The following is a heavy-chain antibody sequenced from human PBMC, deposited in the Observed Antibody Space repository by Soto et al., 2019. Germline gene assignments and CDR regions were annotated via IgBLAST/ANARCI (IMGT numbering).Heavy chain of an antibody. J-gene: IGHJ2*01. CDR1: GFTFINYA. Sequence: EVQLLESGGGLVQPGGSLRLSCVGSGFTFINYAMNWVRQTPGKGLEWVSTISGGGDRTFDADTVKGRFTISRDNSKNTVNLQMNSLRADYTAVYYCARKVLGSTSRPDWWYFELWGRGTLVTVSS. D-gene: IGHD2-2*01. CDR2: ISGGGDRT. V-gene: IGHV3-23*01. CDR3: ARKVLGSTSRPDWWYFEL.